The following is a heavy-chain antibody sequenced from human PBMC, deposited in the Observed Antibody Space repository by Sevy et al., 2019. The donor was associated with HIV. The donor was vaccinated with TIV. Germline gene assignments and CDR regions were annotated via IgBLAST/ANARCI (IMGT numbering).Heavy chain of an antibody. CDR1: GFTFNSYW. D-gene: IGHD5-12*01. Sequence: GGSLRLSCAASGFTFNSYWMSWVRQAPGKGLEWVANIKQDGSEKYYVDSVKGRFTISRDNSQNSLFLQMNTLRAEDTAVYYCAREGSPYDTYYYYYGMHVWGQGTMVTVSS. V-gene: IGHV3-7*01. CDR2: IKQDGSEK. J-gene: IGHJ6*02. CDR3: AREGSPYDTYYYYYGMHV.